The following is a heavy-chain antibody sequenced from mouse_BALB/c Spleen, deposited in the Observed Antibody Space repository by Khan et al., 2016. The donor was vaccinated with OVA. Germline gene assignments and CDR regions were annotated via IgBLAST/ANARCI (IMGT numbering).Heavy chain of an antibody. V-gene: IGHV1S137*01. D-gene: IGHD1-1*02. Sequence: QVQLKQSGAELVRPGVSVKISCKASGYTFTDYAMHWVKQRHAKSLEWIGVISTNYGDADYNQKFQGKASMTVDSSSSTVYMELARLTSEDSAIYYWVRGGKFAYWGQGTLVTVAA. CDR1: GYTFTDYA. CDR3: VRGGKFAY. J-gene: IGHJ3*01. CDR2: ISTNYGDA.